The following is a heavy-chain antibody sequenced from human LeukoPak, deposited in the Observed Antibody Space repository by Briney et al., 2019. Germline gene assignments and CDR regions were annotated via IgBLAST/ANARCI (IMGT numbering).Heavy chain of an antibody. CDR2: TSNKANSYTT. CDR3: ARGSRGIDY. CDR1: GFTFSDHY. J-gene: IGHJ4*02. D-gene: IGHD2-15*01. Sequence: GGSLRLSCAASGFTFSDHYMDWVRQAPGKGLEWVGRTSNKANSYTTEYAASVRGRFTISRDDSKNSLYLQMNSLKTEDTAVYYCARGSRGIDYWGQGTLVTVSS. V-gene: IGHV3-72*01.